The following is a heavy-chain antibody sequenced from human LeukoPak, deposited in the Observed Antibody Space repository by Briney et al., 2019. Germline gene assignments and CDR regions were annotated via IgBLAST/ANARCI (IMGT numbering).Heavy chain of an antibody. CDR3: ARGGSGSYYYHYYYMDV. CDR1: GYTFTSYD. CDR2: MNPNSGNT. Sequence: ASVKVSCKASGYTFTSYDINWVRQATGQGLEWMGWMNPNSGNTGYAQKFQGRVTMTRNTSISTAYMELSSLRSEDTAVYYCARGGSGSYYYHYYYMDVWGKGTTVTVSS. J-gene: IGHJ6*03. D-gene: IGHD3-10*01. V-gene: IGHV1-8*01.